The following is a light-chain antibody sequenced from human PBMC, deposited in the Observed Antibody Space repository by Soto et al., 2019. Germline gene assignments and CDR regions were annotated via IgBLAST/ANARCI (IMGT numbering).Light chain of an antibody. CDR2: KAS. V-gene: IGKV1-5*03. Sequence: DHQLTQSPSTLSASVGDRVTITFRASPSSSICAAWYQQKPGNAPKLLIYKASSLESGVPSRFSGSGSGTELPLTISTLQPDDVATCWCQRYNGFPLAFGGGTKVAIK. CDR1: PSSSIC. CDR3: QRYNGFPLA. J-gene: IGKJ4*01.